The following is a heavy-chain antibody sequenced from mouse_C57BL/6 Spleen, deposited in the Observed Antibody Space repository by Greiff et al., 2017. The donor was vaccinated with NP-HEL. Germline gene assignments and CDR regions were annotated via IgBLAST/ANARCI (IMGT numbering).Heavy chain of an antibody. D-gene: IGHD2-12*01. CDR1: GYTFTSYW. J-gene: IGHJ4*01. CDR3: ARDDVGAMDY. V-gene: IGHV1-61*01. CDR2: IYPSDSET. Sequence: VQLQQPGAELVRPGSSVKLSCKASGYTFTSYWMDWVKQRPGQGLEWIGNIYPSDSETHYNQKFKDKATLTVDKSSSTAYMQLSSLTSEDSAVYYCARDDVGAMDYWGQGTSVTVSS.